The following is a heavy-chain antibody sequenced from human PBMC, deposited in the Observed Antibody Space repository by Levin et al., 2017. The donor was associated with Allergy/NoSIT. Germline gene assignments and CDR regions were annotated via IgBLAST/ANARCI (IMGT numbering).Heavy chain of an antibody. V-gene: IGHV1-69*04. CDR1: GGTFSSYP. CDR2: IIPILDIA. CDR3: ARAENILTGYETPLFDH. D-gene: IGHD3-9*01. J-gene: IGHJ4*02. Sequence: SVKVSCKASGGTFSSYPIIWVRQAPGQGLEWMGRIIPILDIATYAQKFQGRVTITADKSTSTAYMDLSSLRSEDTAVYYCARAENILTGYETPLFDHWGQGTLVTVSS.